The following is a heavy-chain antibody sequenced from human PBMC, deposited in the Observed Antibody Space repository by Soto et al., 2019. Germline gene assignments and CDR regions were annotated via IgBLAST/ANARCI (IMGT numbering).Heavy chain of an antibody. V-gene: IGHV4-34*01. CDR2: INHSGST. CDR3: ARGVVVALYYYYGMDV. Sequence: TSETLSLTCAVYGGSFSGYYWSWIRQPPGKGLEWIGEINHSGSTNYNPSLKSRVTISVDTSKNQFSLKLSSVTAADTAVYYCARGVVVALYYYYGMDVWGQGTTVTVSS. J-gene: IGHJ6*02. CDR1: GGSFSGYY. D-gene: IGHD2-2*01.